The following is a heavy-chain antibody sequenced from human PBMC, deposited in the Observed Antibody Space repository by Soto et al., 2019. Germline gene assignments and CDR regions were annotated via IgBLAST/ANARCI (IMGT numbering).Heavy chain of an antibody. CDR1: GGSISSSSYY. V-gene: IGHV4-39*01. J-gene: IGHJ5*02. CDR3: ARHYFSPFRGITGTTRRGFDP. CDR2: IYYSGST. Sequence: SETLSLTCTVSGGSISSSSYYWGWIRQPPGKGLEWIGSIYYSGSTYYNPSLKSRVTISVDTAKNQFSLKLGSVTAADTAVYYCARHYFSPFRGITGTTRRGFDPWGQGTLVTVSS. D-gene: IGHD1-7*01.